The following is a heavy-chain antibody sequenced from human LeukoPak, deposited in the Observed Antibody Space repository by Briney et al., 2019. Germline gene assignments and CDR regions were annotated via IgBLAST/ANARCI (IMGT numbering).Heavy chain of an antibody. CDR1: GGTFSSYA. Sequence: ASVKVSCKASGGTFSSYAISWVRQAPGQGLEWMGGIIPIFGTANYAQKFQGRVTITADKSTSTVYMELSSLRTEDTAVYYCTCGYSYGYFDYWGQGTLVTVSS. V-gene: IGHV1-69*06. CDR2: IIPIFGTA. CDR3: TCGYSYGYFDY. J-gene: IGHJ4*02. D-gene: IGHD5-18*01.